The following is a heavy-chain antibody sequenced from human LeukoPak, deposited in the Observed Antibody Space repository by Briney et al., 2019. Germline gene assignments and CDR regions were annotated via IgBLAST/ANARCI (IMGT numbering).Heavy chain of an antibody. Sequence: PGGSLRLSCAASGFTFSSYSMNWVRQAPGKGLEWVSYISKSSNTMYYADSVEGRFTISRDNAKNSLYLQMDSLRAEDTAVYYCAREWMAVAGTDYWGRGTLVTVSS. CDR2: ISKSSNTM. D-gene: IGHD6-19*01. CDR3: AREWMAVAGTDY. J-gene: IGHJ4*01. V-gene: IGHV3-48*01. CDR1: GFTFSSYS.